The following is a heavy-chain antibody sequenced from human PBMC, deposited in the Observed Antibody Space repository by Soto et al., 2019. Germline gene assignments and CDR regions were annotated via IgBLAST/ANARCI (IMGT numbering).Heavy chain of an antibody. Sequence: SETLSLTCSVSGGSINSYWWSWIRQPAGKGLEWIGRVYSSGATAYNPSLNSRASLSVETSKKQFSLKLSAVTAEDWAVYYWGRFIGSYFYGEGYWGQGIQVTVSS. V-gene: IGHV4-4*07. J-gene: IGHJ4*02. CDR2: VYSSGAT. CDR1: GGSINSYW. CDR3: GRFIGSYFYGEGY. D-gene: IGHD3-10*01.